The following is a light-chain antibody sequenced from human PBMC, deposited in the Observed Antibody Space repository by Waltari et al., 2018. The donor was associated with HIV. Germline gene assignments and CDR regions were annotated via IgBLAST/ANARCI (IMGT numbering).Light chain of an antibody. V-gene: IGKV3-11*01. CDR2: NAS. Sequence: IVLTQSPATLPLSPGDRPTHSCTASQSFGTYLAWYRHKPGQAPRLLLYNASSRATGVPARFSGSGSGTDFTLTISSLESEDSSIYYCQRREKWPFTFGQGTNVEVK. CDR1: QSFGTY. J-gene: IGKJ1*01. CDR3: QRREKWPFT.